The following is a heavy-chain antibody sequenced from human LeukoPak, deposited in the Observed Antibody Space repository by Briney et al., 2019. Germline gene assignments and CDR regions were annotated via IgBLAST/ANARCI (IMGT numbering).Heavy chain of an antibody. CDR1: GFTFGDYA. CDR2: IRSKAYGGTT. CDR3: TRGTYGDYAFDY. V-gene: IGHV3-49*04. D-gene: IGHD4-17*01. J-gene: IGHJ4*02. Sequence: GGSLRLSCTASGFTFGDYAMSWVRQAPGKGLEWVGFIRSKAYGGTTEYAASVKGRFTISRDDSKSIAYLQMNSLKTEDTAVYYCTRGTYGDYAFDYWGQGTLVTVSS.